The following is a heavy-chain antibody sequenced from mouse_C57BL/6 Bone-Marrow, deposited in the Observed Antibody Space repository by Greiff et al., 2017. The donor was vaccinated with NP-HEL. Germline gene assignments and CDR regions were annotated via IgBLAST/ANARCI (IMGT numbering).Heavy chain of an antibody. J-gene: IGHJ4*01. V-gene: IGHV5-4*01. CDR3: GRVAVDAMDY. CDR2: ISDGGSYT. D-gene: IGHD1-1*02. Sequence: EVQLMESGGGLVKPGGSLKLSCAASGFTFSSYAMSWVRQTPEKRLEWVATISDGGSYTYYPDNVKGRFTISRDKDKNNLYLQMSHLKSEDAAMDYCGRVAVDAMDYWGRGTAITVSA. CDR1: GFTFSSYA.